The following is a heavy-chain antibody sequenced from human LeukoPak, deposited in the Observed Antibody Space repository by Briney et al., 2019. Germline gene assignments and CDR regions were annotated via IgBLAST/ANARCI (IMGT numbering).Heavy chain of an antibody. CDR2: IKQDGSEK. CDR3: ARAMDV. Sequence: GGSLRLSCSASGFTFNNYAMHWVRQAPGKGLEWVANIKQDGSEKYYVDSVKGRFTISRDNAKNSLYLQMKSLRAEDTAVYYCARAMDVWGQGTTVTVSS. V-gene: IGHV3-7*01. CDR1: GFTFNNYA. J-gene: IGHJ6*02.